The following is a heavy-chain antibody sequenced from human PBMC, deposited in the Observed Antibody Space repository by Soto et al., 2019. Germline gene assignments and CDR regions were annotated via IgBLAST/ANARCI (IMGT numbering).Heavy chain of an antibody. V-gene: IGHV4-59*01. D-gene: IGHD3-10*01. Sequence: SETLSLTCTVSGVSMSSYHWSWIRKPPGKGLEWIGYIYYSGRTNFNPSLTSRVTMSVDTSKNQFSLRLNSVTAADTAVYYCASLSGDGWFDPWGRGTLVTVSS. J-gene: IGHJ5*02. CDR3: ASLSGDGWFDP. CDR2: IYYSGRT. CDR1: GVSMSSYH.